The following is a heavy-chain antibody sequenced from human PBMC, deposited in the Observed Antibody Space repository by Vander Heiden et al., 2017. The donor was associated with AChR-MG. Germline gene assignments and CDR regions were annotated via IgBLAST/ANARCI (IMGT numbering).Heavy chain of an antibody. CDR1: GFTFSGYA. D-gene: IGHD2-21*01. V-gene: IGHV3-30-3*01. CDR3: ARDRMVIASYYYYGMDV. CDR2: ISYDGSNK. J-gene: IGHJ6*02. Sequence: QVQLVESGGGVVQPGRSLSLSCPASGFTFSGYAMPWVRQAPGKGLEWVAVISYDGSNKYYADSVKGRFTISRDNSKNTLYLQMNSLRAEDTAVYYCARDRMVIASYYYYGMDVWGQGTTVTVSS.